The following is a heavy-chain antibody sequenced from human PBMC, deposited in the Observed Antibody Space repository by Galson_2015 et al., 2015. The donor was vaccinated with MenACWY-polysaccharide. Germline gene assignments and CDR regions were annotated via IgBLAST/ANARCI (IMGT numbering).Heavy chain of an antibody. J-gene: IGHJ6*03. CDR1: GASVSSDSAA. V-gene: IGHV6-1*01. D-gene: IGHD5-24*01. Sequence: CAISGASVSSDSAAWNWIRESPSRGLEWLGRTYYRSKWNNDYAVSVKSRITITPDPSNNQVSLQLLSVTPEDTGVYFCAREPKQLPSPYSYYFYMDVWGKGTAVTVSS. CDR2: TYYRSKWNN. CDR3: AREPKQLPSPYSYYFYMDV.